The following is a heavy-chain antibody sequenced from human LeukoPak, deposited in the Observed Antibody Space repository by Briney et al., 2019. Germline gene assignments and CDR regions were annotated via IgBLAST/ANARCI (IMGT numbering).Heavy chain of an antibody. J-gene: IGHJ3*02. CDR1: GFTFDNYA. Sequence: GGSLRLSCAASGFTFDNYAMHWVRQAPGKGLEWVSGISWNSGDIGYADSVKGRFIISRDNAKNTLYLQMNSLRAEDTAVYYCASPGTAVTTRNAFDIWGQGTMVTVSS. CDR2: ISWNSGDI. D-gene: IGHD4-17*01. CDR3: ASPGTAVTTRNAFDI. V-gene: IGHV3-9*01.